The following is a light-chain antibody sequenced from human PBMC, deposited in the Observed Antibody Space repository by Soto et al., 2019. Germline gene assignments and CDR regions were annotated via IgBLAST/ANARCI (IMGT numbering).Light chain of an antibody. CDR2: AAS. Sequence: DIQMTQSPSSLSASVGDRVTITCRASQGISNYLACSQQKPGQVPKLLIYAASTLQSGVPSRYSGSGSGTDFTLTIISLQPEDVATYYCQNYNCAPITFGQGTRLEIK. CDR1: QGISNY. V-gene: IGKV1-27*01. J-gene: IGKJ5*01. CDR3: QNYNCAPIT.